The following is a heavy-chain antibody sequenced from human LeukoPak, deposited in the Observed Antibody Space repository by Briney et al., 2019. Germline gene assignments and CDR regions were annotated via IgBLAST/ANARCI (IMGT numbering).Heavy chain of an antibody. J-gene: IGHJ4*01. CDR1: GGSISSGDYY. CDR2: IYYSGST. CDR3: ATHSGSYDSLDC. D-gene: IGHD1-26*01. V-gene: IGHV4-30-4*08. Sequence: SQTLSLTCTVSGGSISSGDYYWGWIRQPPGKGLEWIGYIYYSGSTYYNPSLKSRVTISVDTSKNQFSLKLSSVTAADTDVYYCATHSGSYDSLDCWGNGTPVTVSS.